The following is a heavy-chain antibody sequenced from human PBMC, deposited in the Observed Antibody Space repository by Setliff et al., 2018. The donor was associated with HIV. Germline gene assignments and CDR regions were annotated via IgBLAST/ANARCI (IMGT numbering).Heavy chain of an antibody. CDR3: ASLEMQWLAATLFDY. CDR2: IYYSGST. J-gene: IGHJ4*02. V-gene: IGHV4-39*01. CDR1: GGSISSSSYY. Sequence: SETLSLTCTVSGGSISSSSYYWGWIRQPPGKGLEWIGSIYYSGSTYYNPSLKSRVTISVDTSKNQFSLKLSSVTAADTAVYYCASLEMQWLAATLFDYWGQGTLVTVSS. D-gene: IGHD6-19*01.